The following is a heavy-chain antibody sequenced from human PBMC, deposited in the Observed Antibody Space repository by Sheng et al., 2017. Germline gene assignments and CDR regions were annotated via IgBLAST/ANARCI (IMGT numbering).Heavy chain of an antibody. Sequence: QLQLQESGPGLVKPSETLSLTCTVSGGSISSSSYYWGWIRQPPGKGLEWIGSIYYSGSTYYNPSLKSRVTISVDTSKNQFSLKLSSVTAADTAVYYCARVLGSMVRGVSRVDYWGQGTLVTVSS. J-gene: IGHJ4*02. CDR3: ARVLGSMVRGVSRVDY. CDR1: GGSISSSSYY. CDR2: IYYSGST. V-gene: IGHV4-39*07. D-gene: IGHD3-10*01.